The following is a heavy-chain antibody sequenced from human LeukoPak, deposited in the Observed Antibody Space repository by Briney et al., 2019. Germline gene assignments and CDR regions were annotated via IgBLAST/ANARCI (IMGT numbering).Heavy chain of an antibody. J-gene: IGHJ6*02. CDR3: ASGNGYVEGAAAGTTVMDL. CDR1: GYSFTNYD. CDR2: MNPNSDNT. D-gene: IGHD6-13*01. V-gene: IGHV1-8*01. Sequence: ASVKVSCKASGYSFTNYDINWVRQATGQGLEWMGWMNPNSDNTIYAQKFQGRVTMTSDTSITTAYMELSSLRSEDTAVYYCASGNGYVEGAAAGTTVMDLWGQGTTVTVSS.